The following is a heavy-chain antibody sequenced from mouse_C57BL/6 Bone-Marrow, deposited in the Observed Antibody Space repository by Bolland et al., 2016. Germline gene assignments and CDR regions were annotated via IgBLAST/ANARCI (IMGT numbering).Heavy chain of an antibody. V-gene: IGHV5-9-1*02. J-gene: IGHJ2*01. CDR2: ISSGGDYI. Sequence: ISSGGDYIYYADTVKGRFTISRDNARNTLYLQMSSLKSEDTAMYYCTRGREDHWGQGTT. CDR3: TRGREDH.